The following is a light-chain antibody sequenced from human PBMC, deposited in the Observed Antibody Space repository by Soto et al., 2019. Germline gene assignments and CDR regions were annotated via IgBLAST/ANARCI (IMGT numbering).Light chain of an antibody. Sequence: QSALTQPASVSGSPGQSITISCTGTSSDVVSYNLVSWYQQHPGKAPKLMIYEVSKRPSGVSNRFSGSKSGNTASLTISGLQAEDEADYYCCSYAGSSTFYVFGTGT. CDR2: EVS. V-gene: IGLV2-23*02. J-gene: IGLJ1*01. CDR3: CSYAGSSTFYV. CDR1: SSDVVSYNL.